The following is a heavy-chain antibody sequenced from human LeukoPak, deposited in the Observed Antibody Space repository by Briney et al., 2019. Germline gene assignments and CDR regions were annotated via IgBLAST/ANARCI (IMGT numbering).Heavy chain of an antibody. CDR2: ISPSAGATY. V-gene: IGHV3-21*05. Sequence: PGGSLRLSCAASGFSLSDYNMIWVRQAPGKGLEWISYISPSAGATYESIYYAQSAKGRFTISRDIASNSLFLQMSSLRVEDTAVYYCARGWGGYSSYPPDYWGQGILVTVYS. D-gene: IGHD5-12*01. CDR3: ARGWGGYSSYPPDY. J-gene: IGHJ4*02. CDR1: GFSLSDYN.